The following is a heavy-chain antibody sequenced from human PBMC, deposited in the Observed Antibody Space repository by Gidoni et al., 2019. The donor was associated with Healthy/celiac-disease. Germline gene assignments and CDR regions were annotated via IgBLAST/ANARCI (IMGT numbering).Heavy chain of an antibody. J-gene: IGHJ3*02. CDR3: ARVRVGGVISAAFDI. V-gene: IGHV3-74*01. CDR1: GFRFGSSW. D-gene: IGHD3-10*01. CDR2: VNDDGSIT. Sequence: EVQLVESGGGLVQPGGSLRLSCAASGFRFGSSWMHWVRQAPGKGLVWVSRVNDDGSITNYADSVRGRFTLSRDNAKNTLYLQMNSLRAEDTALYYCARVRVGGVISAAFDIWGQGTMVTVSS.